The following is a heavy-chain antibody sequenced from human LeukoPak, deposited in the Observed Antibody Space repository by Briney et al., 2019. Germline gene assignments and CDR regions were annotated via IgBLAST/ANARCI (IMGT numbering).Heavy chain of an antibody. CDR2: IYHSGST. J-gene: IGHJ4*02. Sequence: SGTLSLTCTVSGGSISSSSYYWGWIRQPPGKGLEWIGSIYHSGSTYYNPSLKSRVTISVDTSKNQFSLKLSSVTAADTAVYYCARGVARSSKFHFSYYFDYWGQGTLVTVSS. V-gene: IGHV4-39*07. D-gene: IGHD6-6*01. CDR3: ARGVARSSKFHFSYYFDY. CDR1: GGSISSSSYY.